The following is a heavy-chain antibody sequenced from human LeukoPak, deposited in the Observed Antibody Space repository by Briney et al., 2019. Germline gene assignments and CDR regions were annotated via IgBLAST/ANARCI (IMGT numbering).Heavy chain of an antibody. J-gene: IGHJ4*02. CDR1: GFTFSSYA. D-gene: IGHD3-3*01. V-gene: IGHV3-23*01. CDR3: AKVGDFWSGKFDY. Sequence: GGSLRLSXAASGFTFSSYAMSWVRQAPGKGLEWVSAISGSGGSTYYADSVKGRFTISRDNSKNTLYLQMNSLRAEDTAVYYCAKVGDFWSGKFDYWGQGTLVTVSS. CDR2: ISGSGGST.